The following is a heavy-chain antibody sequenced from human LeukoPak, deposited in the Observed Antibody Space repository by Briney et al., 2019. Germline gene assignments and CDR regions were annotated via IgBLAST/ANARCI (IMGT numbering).Heavy chain of an antibody. V-gene: IGHV3-11*05. D-gene: IGHD6-19*01. CDR2: ISSSSRYT. J-gene: IGHJ4*02. Sequence: GRSLRLSCAASGFTFSTYDMHWVRQAPGKGLEWVSHISSSSRYTNSADSVKGRFTISRDNAKNSLYLQMNSLRAEDTAVYYCAGDRSGWYVSYWGQGTLVTVSS. CDR3: AGDRSGWYVSY. CDR1: GFTFSTYD.